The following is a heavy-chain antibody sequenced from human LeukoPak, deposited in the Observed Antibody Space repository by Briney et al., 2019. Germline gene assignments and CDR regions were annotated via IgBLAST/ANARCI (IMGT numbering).Heavy chain of an antibody. CDR3: AKYVSAKGPPYALDV. V-gene: IGHV3-23*01. D-gene: IGHD2/OR15-2a*01. Sequence: GGSLRLSCAASEFTFGSYAMQWVRQAPGKGLEWVSGISTSGGSTWYSDSVKGRFTISRDNSKNTLYPQMNSLRDEDTAVYYCAKYVSAKGPPYALDVWGQGTTVTVSS. CDR2: ISTSGGST. J-gene: IGHJ6*02. CDR1: EFTFGSYA.